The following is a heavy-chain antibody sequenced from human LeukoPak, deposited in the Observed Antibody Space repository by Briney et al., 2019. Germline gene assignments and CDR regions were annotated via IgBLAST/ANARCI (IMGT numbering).Heavy chain of an antibody. Sequence: PGGSLRLSCAASGFTFSSYWMSWVRQAPGKGLEWVANIKQDGSEKYYVDSVKGRFTISRDNAKNSLYLQTNSLRAEDTAVYYCARAMADFWSGYAFDYWGQGTLVTVSS. J-gene: IGHJ4*02. CDR1: GFTFSSYW. D-gene: IGHD3-3*01. CDR2: IKQDGSEK. V-gene: IGHV3-7*01. CDR3: ARAMADFWSGYAFDY.